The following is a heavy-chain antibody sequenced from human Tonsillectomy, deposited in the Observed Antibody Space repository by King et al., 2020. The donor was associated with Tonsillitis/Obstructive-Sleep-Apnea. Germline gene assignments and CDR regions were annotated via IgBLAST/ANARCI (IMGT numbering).Heavy chain of an antibody. D-gene: IGHD3-10*01. CDR2: ISTYDFDT. J-gene: IGHJ4*02. CDR3: AKDSGYGSGSYSADY. V-gene: IGHV1-18*01. CDR1: GYTFTSYG. Sequence: VQLVESGAEVKKPGASVKVSCKASGYTFTSYGISWVRQAPGQGLEWMGWISTYDFDTNYAQKLQGRITMTTDTSTRTVYMELRRLRSDATAVYYCAKDSGYGSGSYSADYWGQGTLVTVSS.